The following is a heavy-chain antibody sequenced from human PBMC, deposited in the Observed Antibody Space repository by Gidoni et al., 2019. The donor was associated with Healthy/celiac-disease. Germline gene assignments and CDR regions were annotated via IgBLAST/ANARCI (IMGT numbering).Heavy chain of an antibody. J-gene: IGHJ4*02. CDR1: GYTFTGYD. Sequence: QAQLVQSGAEVQKPGASVKVSCKASGYTFTGYDMHWVRQAPGQGLEWMGWINPNSGGTNDAQKFQGWVTMTRDTSISTAYMELSRLRSDDTAVYYCARDSEGSRYSSGFFDYWGQGTLVTVSS. CDR2: INPNSGGT. CDR3: ARDSEGSRYSSGFFDY. D-gene: IGHD6-19*01. V-gene: IGHV1-2*04.